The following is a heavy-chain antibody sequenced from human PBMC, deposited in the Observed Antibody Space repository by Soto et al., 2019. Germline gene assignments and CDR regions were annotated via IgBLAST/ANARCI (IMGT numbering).Heavy chain of an antibody. CDR3: AHTISSWYPFDY. Sequence: SGPTLVNPTQTLTLTCTFSGFSLSTSGVGVGWNRQPPGKSLEWLALIYWDDDKRYSPSLKSRLTITKDTSKNQVVLTMTNMDPVYTATYFCAHTISSWYPFDYWGQGTLVTVSS. D-gene: IGHD6-13*01. J-gene: IGHJ4*02. V-gene: IGHV2-5*02. CDR1: GFSLSTSGVG. CDR2: IYWDDDK.